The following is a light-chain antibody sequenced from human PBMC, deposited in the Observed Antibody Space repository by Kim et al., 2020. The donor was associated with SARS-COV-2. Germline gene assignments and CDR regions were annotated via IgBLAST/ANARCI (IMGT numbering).Light chain of an antibody. Sequence: ASVGARVTITCRASQSVNNWLTWYQQKPGKAPKVLIYKASTLESGVPSRFSGSGSGTEFTLTISSLQPDDFATYYCQQYSTYSWTSGQGTKVDIK. CDR3: QQYSTYSWT. CDR1: QSVNNW. CDR2: KAS. V-gene: IGKV1-5*03. J-gene: IGKJ1*01.